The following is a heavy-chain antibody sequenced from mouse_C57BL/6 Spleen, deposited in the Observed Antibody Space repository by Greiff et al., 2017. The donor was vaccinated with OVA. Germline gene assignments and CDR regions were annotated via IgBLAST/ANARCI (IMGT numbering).Heavy chain of an antibody. D-gene: IGHD2-4*01. CDR1: GFTFSDYY. V-gene: IGHV5-16*01. CDR2: INYDGSST. Sequence: EVQLVESEGGLVQPGSSMKLSCTASGFTFSDYYMAWVRQVPEKGLEWVANINYDGSSTYYLDSLKSRFIFSRDNAKDILYLQMSRLKSEDTATYDCARDADYQGYCDVWGTGTTVTVAS. CDR3: ARDADYQGYCDV. J-gene: IGHJ1*03.